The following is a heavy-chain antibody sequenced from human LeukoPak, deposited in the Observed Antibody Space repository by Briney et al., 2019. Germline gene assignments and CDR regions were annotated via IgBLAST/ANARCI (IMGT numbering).Heavy chain of an antibody. V-gene: IGHV1-24*01. Sequence: GASVKVSCKVSGYSLGELFTHWVRQAPGKGLEWMGGFDPEDGEPMYAQKFQGRVTMTEDTSTDTAYMELRSLRSEDTAVYYCATEKDELLDSWGQGTLVTVSS. CDR2: FDPEDGEP. CDR3: ATEKDELLDS. J-gene: IGHJ5*01. D-gene: IGHD1-1*01. CDR1: GYSLGELF.